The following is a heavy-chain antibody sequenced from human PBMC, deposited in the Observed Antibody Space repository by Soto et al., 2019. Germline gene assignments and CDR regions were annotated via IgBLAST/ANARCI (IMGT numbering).Heavy chain of an antibody. CDR2: IIPILGIA. V-gene: IGHV1-69*02. CDR1: GGTFSSYT. D-gene: IGHD3-22*01. CDR3: ARGDDSSGYGVDY. J-gene: IGHJ4*02. Sequence: QVQLVQSGAEVKKPGSSVKVSCKASGGTFSSYTISWVRQAPGQGLEWMGRIIPILGIANYAQKFQGRVTITADKSTSTGYMELSSLRSEDTAVYYCARGDDSSGYGVDYWGQGTLVTVSS.